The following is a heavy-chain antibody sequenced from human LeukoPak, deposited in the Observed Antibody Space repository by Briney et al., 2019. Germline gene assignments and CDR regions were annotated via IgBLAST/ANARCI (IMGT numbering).Heavy chain of an antibody. J-gene: IGHJ4*02. V-gene: IGHV3-30-3*01. D-gene: IGHD2-2*01. Sequence: GRSLRLSCAASGFTFSSYAMHWVRQAPGKGLEWVAVISYDGSNKYYADSVKGRFTISRDNSKNTLYLQMNSLRAEDTAVYYCAKGGCSSTSCVAGYWGQGTLVTVSS. CDR3: AKGGCSSTSCVAGY. CDR1: GFTFSSYA. CDR2: ISYDGSNK.